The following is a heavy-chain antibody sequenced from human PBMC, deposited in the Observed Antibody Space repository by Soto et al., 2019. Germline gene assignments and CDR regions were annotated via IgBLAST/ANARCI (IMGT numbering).Heavy chain of an antibody. CDR2: ISGGGDSI. D-gene: IGHD2-21*02. CDR1: GFIFSSCA. Sequence: EVQLLESGGGLVQPGGALKVSCSASGFIFSSCAMNWVRQAPGKGLEWVSAISGGGDSIYYADSVKGRFTISRDNSKTTLYLQMDSLRAEDTAVYYCAKGGGDSLRYGMDVWGQGTTVTVSS. CDR3: AKGGGDSLRYGMDV. J-gene: IGHJ6*02. V-gene: IGHV3-23*01.